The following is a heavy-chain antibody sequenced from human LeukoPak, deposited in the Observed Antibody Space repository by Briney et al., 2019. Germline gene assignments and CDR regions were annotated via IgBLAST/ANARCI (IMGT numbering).Heavy chain of an antibody. CDR2: VYYSGGT. D-gene: IGHD3-9*01. CDR3: ARRNDILTGYYSSSDY. J-gene: IGHJ4*02. V-gene: IGHV4-39*01. CDR1: GASISSSPYY. Sequence: PSETLSLTCTVSGASISSSPYYWGWIRQPPGKGLEWLASVYYSGGTYCNPSLKGRATISVDTSRSQFSLKLSSVTAADTAVYYCARRNDILTGYYSSSDYWGQGTLVTVSS.